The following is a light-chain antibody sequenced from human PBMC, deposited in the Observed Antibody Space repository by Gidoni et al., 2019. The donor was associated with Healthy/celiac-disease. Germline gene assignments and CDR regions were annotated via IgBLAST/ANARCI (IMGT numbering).Light chain of an antibody. V-gene: IGKV4-1*01. CDR3: QRLRT. CDR1: QSVLYSSNNKNY. CDR2: WAS. Sequence: DIVMTQSPDSLAVSLGERATINCKSSQSVLYSSNNKNYLAWYQQKPGQPPKLLIYWASTRESGVPDRFSGSGSGTDFTLTISSLQAEDVAVYYCQRLRTFGQGTKVEIK. J-gene: IGKJ1*01.